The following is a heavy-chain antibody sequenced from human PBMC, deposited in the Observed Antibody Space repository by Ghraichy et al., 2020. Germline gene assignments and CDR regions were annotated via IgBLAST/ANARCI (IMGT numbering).Heavy chain of an antibody. D-gene: IGHD6-19*01. Sequence: ASVKVSCKASGYTFTSYDINWVRQATGQGLEWMGWMNPNSGNTGYAQKFQGRVTITRNTSISTAYMELSSLRSEDTAVYYCARNGMEQWLVRGYYFDYWGQGTLVTVSS. J-gene: IGHJ4*02. CDR1: GYTFTSYD. CDR3: ARNGMEQWLVRGYYFDY. V-gene: IGHV1-8*03. CDR2: MNPNSGNT.